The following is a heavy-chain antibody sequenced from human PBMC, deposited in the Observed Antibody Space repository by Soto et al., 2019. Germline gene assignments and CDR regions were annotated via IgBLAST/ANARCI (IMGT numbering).Heavy chain of an antibody. D-gene: IGHD4-4*01. CDR2: MNPNSGNT. V-gene: IGHV1-8*01. J-gene: IGHJ1*01. Sequence: QVQLVQSGADVKKPVASVKVSCKASGYTFTTYDINWVRQAAGQGLEWMGWMNPNSGNTGYAHKFQGSVIMTRHTSTSTGYMELSGLTSEDTAVYYCARGRAPGGDYRSYFHHWGQGTLVTVSS. CDR1: GYTFTTYD. CDR3: ARGRAPGGDYRSYFHH.